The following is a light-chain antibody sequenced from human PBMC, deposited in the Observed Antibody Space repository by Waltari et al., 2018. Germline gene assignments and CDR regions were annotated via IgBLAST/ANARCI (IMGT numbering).Light chain of an antibody. CDR2: LNN. V-gene: IGLV1-44*01. CDR3: AAWDGSLNGVV. J-gene: IGLJ2*01. Sequence: QSVLTQPPPASGTPGQRVTIPCSANSTNIGTYNVNWYKTLQGAAPKLLICLNNHRPSGVPDRFSASKSGTSASLAISGLQSEDEADYYCAAWDGSLNGVVFGGGTKLTVL. CDR1: STNIGTYN.